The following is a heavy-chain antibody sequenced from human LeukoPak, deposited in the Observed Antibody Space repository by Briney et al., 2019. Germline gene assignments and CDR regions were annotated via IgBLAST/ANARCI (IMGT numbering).Heavy chain of an antibody. CDR1: GFTFSSYW. J-gene: IGHJ6*02. D-gene: IGHD3-3*01. Sequence: PGGSLRLSCAASGFTFSSYWMSWVRQAPGKGLEWVANIKQDGSEKYYVDSVKGRFIISRDNAKNSLYLQMNSLRAEDTAVYYCARVEYYDFWSGQYYYYYYGMDVWGQGTTVTVSS. CDR3: ARVEYYDFWSGQYYYYYYGMDV. CDR2: IKQDGSEK. V-gene: IGHV3-7*01.